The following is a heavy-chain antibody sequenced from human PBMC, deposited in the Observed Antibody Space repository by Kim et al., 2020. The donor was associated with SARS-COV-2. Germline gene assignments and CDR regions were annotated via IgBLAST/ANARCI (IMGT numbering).Heavy chain of an antibody. CDR1: GFTFNDYA. Sequence: GGSLRLSCAASGFTFNDYAMHWVRQAPGKGLEWVSGISWNGGNTAYADSVKGRFTISRDNAKNTLYLQMNSLRPEDTALYYCARDSTTAPALDYFDYWSEGSLVTVS. J-gene: IGHJ4*02. D-gene: IGHD1-1*01. V-gene: IGHV3-9*01. CDR2: ISWNGGNT. CDR3: ARDSTTAPALDYFDY.